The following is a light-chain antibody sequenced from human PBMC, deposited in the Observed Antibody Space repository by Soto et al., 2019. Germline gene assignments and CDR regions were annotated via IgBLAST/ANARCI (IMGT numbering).Light chain of an antibody. Sequence: QSVLTQPPSVSGAPGQRVTISCTGSSSNIGAGYDVHWYQQLPGTAPKLLIYGNSNRPSGVPDRFSGSKSGTSASLAITGLQAEDEADYYCQSYDSRRQVVFGGGTKVTVL. V-gene: IGLV1-40*01. CDR1: SSNIGAGYD. CDR3: QSYDSRRQVV. J-gene: IGLJ2*01. CDR2: GNS.